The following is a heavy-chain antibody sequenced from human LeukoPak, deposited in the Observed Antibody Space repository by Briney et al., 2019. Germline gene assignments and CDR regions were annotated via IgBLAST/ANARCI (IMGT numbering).Heavy chain of an antibody. CDR3: ARSGYNRFDY. CDR1: GFTFSSYA. Sequence: AGGSLRLSCAASGFTFSSYAMSWVRQAPGKGLEWVSSFSGSGGSTYYADSVKGRFTMSRDNSKSMLYLRTNSLRADDTAVYYCARSGYNRFDYWGQGTLVTVSS. CDR2: FSGSGGST. J-gene: IGHJ4*02. V-gene: IGHV3-23*01. D-gene: IGHD5-24*01.